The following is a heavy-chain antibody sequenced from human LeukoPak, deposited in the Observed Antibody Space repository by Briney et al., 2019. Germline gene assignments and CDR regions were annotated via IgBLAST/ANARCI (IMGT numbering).Heavy chain of an antibody. CDR3: TTVVAAAVNGWFDP. Sequence: GGSVSLSCAASGFTFNNAWMNWVRQAPGKGLEWVGRIKSKTDGGTTDYAAPVKDRFTISRDDSKNTLYLQMNSLRTEDTAVYYCTTVVAAAVNGWFDPWGQGTLVTVSS. J-gene: IGHJ5*02. V-gene: IGHV3-15*01. D-gene: IGHD6-13*01. CDR2: IKSKTDGGTT. CDR1: GFTFNNAW.